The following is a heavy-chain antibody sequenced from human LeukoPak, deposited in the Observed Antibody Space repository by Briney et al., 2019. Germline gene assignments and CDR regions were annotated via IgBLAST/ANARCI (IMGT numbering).Heavy chain of an antibody. J-gene: IGHJ6*02. V-gene: IGHV3-21*01. CDR2: ISSSSSYI. D-gene: IGHD5-18*01. CDR3: ARDTAMGYYYYYGMDV. CDR1: GFTFSSYC. Sequence: GGSLRLSCAASGFTFSSYCMNWVRQAPGKGLEWVSSISSSSSYIYYADSVKGRFTISRDNAKNSLYLQMNSLRAEDTAVYYCARDTAMGYYYYYGMDVWGQGTTVTVSS.